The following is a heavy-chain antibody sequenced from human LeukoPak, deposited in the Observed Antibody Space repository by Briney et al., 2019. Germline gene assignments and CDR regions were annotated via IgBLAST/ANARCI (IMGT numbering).Heavy chain of an antibody. CDR3: ARSVTMIVDWFDP. CDR2: ISSDSNYI. CDR1: GFTFKFYN. V-gene: IGHV3-21*01. J-gene: IGHJ5*02. D-gene: IGHD3-22*01. Sequence: PGGSLRLSCAASGFTFKFYNMNWVRQAPGKGLEWVSSISSDSNYIYYADSVKGRFTISRDNAKNSLYLQMNSLRAEDTAVYYCARSVTMIVDWFDPWGQGTLVTVSS.